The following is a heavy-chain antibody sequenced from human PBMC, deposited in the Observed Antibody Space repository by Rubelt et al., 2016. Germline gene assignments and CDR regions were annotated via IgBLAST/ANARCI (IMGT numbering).Heavy chain of an antibody. V-gene: IGHV4-59*01. D-gene: IGHD1-26*01. CDR3: ARGEGCFDY. CDR1: GGSISSYY. CDR2: IYYSGST. J-gene: IGHJ4*02. Sequence: QVQLQESGPGLVKPSETLSLTCTVSGGSISSYYWSWIRPPPGKGLDGIGYIYYSGSTNYNPSLKVRVTISVETSKNQFSLKRSSVTAADTAVYYCARGEGCFDYWGQGTLVTVSS.